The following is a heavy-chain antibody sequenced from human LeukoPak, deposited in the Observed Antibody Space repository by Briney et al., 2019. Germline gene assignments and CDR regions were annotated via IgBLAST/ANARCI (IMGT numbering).Heavy chain of an antibody. Sequence: GGSLRLSCIGFGFTFSDHYMDWVRQTPGKGLEWVGRIRNKANGHTTEYAASVKGRFTISRDDSESSLYLQMNSLENDDTALYYCARPGYGHGLDVWGHGTPVTVSS. CDR2: IRNKANGHTT. J-gene: IGHJ6*02. D-gene: IGHD5-12*01. CDR1: GFTFSDHY. CDR3: ARPGYGHGLDV. V-gene: IGHV3-72*01.